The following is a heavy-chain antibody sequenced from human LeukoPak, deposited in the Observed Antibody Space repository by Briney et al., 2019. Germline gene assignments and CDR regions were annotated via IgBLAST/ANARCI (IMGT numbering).Heavy chain of an antibody. V-gene: IGHV3-7*01. CDR2: IKQDGSEK. CDR3: ARASGDFWSGYYPPFDY. D-gene: IGHD3-3*01. Sequence: GGSLRLSCAASGFTFSSYGMHWVRQAPGKGLEWVANIKQDGSEKYYVDSVKGRFTISRDNAKNSLYLQMNSLRAEDTAVYYCARASGDFWSGYYPPFDYWGQGTLVTVSS. CDR1: GFTFSSYG. J-gene: IGHJ4*02.